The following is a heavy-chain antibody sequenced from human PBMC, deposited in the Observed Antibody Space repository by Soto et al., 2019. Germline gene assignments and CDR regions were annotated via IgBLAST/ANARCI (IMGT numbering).Heavy chain of an antibody. J-gene: IGHJ6*02. V-gene: IGHV1-69*01. CDR2: IIPIFGIG. Sequence: QVQLVQSGAEVKKPGSSVKVSCKASGGTFNRYAISWVRQAPGQGLEWMGGIIPIFGIGNDAQRFQGRVTITADESTGTAYMERSSLRSEDTGVYYCARSAITLFGVVSIPPHYYSEMDVWGQGNTVTVSS. CDR3: ARSAITLFGVVSIPPHYYSEMDV. D-gene: IGHD3-3*01. CDR1: GGTFNRYA.